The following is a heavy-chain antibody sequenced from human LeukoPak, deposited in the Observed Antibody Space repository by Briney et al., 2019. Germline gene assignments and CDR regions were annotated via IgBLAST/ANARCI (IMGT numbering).Heavy chain of an antibody. CDR3: ARVMVRGVIRPTYYGMDV. CDR1: GGSFSGYY. CDR2: INHSGST. V-gene: IGHV4-34*01. Sequence: SETLSLTCAVYGGSFSGYYWSWIRQPPGKGLEWIGEINHSGSTNYNPSLKSRVTISVDTSKNQFSLKLSSVTAADTAVYCCARVMVRGVIRPTYYGMDVWGQGTTVTVSS. J-gene: IGHJ6*02. D-gene: IGHD3-10*01.